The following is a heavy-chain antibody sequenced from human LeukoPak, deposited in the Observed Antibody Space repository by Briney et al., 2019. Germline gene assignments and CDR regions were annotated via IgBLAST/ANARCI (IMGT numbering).Heavy chain of an antibody. Sequence: SETLSLTCTVSGGSISSYYWSWIRQPPGKGLEWIGSIYYSGSTYYNPSLKSRVTISVDRSKSQFSLKLSSVTAADTAVYYCARAGGLGDAFDIWGQGTMVTVSS. V-gene: IGHV4-59*12. CDR3: ARAGGLGDAFDI. D-gene: IGHD6-19*01. J-gene: IGHJ3*02. CDR1: GGSISSYY. CDR2: IYYSGST.